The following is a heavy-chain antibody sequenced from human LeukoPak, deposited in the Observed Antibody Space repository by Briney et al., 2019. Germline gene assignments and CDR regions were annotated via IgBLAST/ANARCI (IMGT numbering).Heavy chain of an antibody. Sequence: PSETLSLTCTVSSGSISSSNYYWSWIRQPAGKGLEWIGRISTIGSTNYNPSLNSRVTISIDTSKNQFSLKLSSVTAADTAVYYCARLRSGAYWGQGTLVTVSS. V-gene: IGHV4-61*02. J-gene: IGHJ4*02. D-gene: IGHD3-10*01. CDR3: ARLRSGAY. CDR1: SGSISSSNYY. CDR2: ISTIGST.